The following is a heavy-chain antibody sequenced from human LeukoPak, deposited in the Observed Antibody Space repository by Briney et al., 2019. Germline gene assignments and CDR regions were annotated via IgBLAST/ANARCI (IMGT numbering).Heavy chain of an antibody. CDR3: ATEYTWNYRGGDY. V-gene: IGHV3-23*01. D-gene: IGHD1-7*01. CDR1: GFTFSSYA. CDR2: ISGSGGST. J-gene: IGHJ4*02. Sequence: PGGSLRLSCAASGFTFSSYAMSWVRQAPGKRLEWVSAISGSGGSTYYAASVKGRFTISRENSKNTLYLQMNILRAEDTAVYYCATEYTWNYRGGDYWGQGTLVTVSS.